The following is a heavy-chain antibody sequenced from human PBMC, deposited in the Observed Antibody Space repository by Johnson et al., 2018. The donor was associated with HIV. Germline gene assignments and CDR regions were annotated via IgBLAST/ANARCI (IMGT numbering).Heavy chain of an antibody. CDR1: GFTFSSYG. J-gene: IGHJ3*02. CDR2: ISYDGSNK. CDR3: ARQYRNSGSRTGAFDI. Sequence: QMLLVESGGGVVQPGRSLRLSCAASGFTFSSYGMHWVSQAPGKGLEWVAVISYDGSNKYYADSVKGRFTISRDNSKNTLYLQMNSLRAEDTAVYYCARQYRNSGSRTGAFDIWGQGTMVTVSS. V-gene: IGHV3-30*03. D-gene: IGHD1-26*01.